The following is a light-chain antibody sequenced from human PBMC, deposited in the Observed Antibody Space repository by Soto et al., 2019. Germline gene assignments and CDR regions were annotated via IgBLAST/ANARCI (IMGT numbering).Light chain of an antibody. V-gene: IGKV1-5*03. CDR3: QQGFSRPRT. CDR1: QTISSW. CDR2: KAS. J-gene: IGKJ1*01. Sequence: DIQMTQSPSTLSGSVGDRVTITCRASQTISSWLAWYQQKPGKAPKLLIYKASTLKSGIPARFSASGSGTDFTLTINNLQPEDFGTYFCQQGFSRPRTFGLGTKVDIK.